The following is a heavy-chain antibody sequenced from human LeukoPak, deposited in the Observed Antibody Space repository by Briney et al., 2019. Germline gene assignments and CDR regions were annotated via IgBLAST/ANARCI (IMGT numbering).Heavy chain of an antibody. CDR1: GFTFSSYS. D-gene: IGHD3-22*01. Sequence: GGSLRLSCAASGFTFSSYSMNWVRQAPGKGLEWASSISSSSSTIYYADSVKGRFTISRDNAKFSLYLQMNSLRAEDTAVYYCAKVWVANHYDSGAFDIWGQGTMVTVSS. V-gene: IGHV3-48*01. CDR3: AKVWVANHYDSGAFDI. CDR2: ISSSSSTI. J-gene: IGHJ3*02.